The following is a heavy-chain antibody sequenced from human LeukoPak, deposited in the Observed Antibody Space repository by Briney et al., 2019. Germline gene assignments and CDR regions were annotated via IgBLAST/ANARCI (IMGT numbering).Heavy chain of an antibody. CDR2: IKQDGSKK. J-gene: IGHJ4*02. CDR3: TRVGYINEGIDY. D-gene: IGHD4-11*01. Sequence: GGSLRLSCVASGFPFSSYWMTWVRQAPGQGLEWVANIKQDGSKKSYVDSVKGRFTISRDNAKNSLYLQMNSLRAEDTAIYYCTRVGYINEGIDYWGQGTLVTVSS. V-gene: IGHV3-7*04. CDR1: GFPFSSYW.